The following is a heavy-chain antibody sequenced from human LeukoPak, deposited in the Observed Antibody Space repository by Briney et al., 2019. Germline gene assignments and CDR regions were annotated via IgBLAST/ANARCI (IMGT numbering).Heavy chain of an antibody. V-gene: IGHV3-33*01. D-gene: IGHD6-19*01. J-gene: IGHJ4*02. Sequence: GGSLRLSRAASGFTFSSYGMHRVRQAPGKGLQWVAFIWHDGSNKEYADSVKGRFTISRDNSKSTLYLQMNSLRAEDSAVYNCVRDDGLAGTPFDYWGQGTLVTVSS. CDR3: VRDDGLAGTPFDY. CDR2: IWHDGSNK. CDR1: GFTFSSYG.